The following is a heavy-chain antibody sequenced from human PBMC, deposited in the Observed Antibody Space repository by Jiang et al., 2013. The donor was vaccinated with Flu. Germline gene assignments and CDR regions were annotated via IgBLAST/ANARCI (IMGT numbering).Heavy chain of an antibody. CDR1: GYSFTSYW. Sequence: GAEVKKPGESLKISCKASGYSFTSYWIGWVRQMSGKGLEWMGIIYPGDSDTRYSPSFQGQVTMSVDKSIDTAYLQWSSLKALDTAMYYCARPHNRSHWGWFGPWGQGTLVTVSS. CDR2: IYPGDSDT. CDR3: ARPHNRSHWGWFGP. D-gene: IGHD7-27*01. V-gene: IGHV5-51*01. J-gene: IGHJ5*02.